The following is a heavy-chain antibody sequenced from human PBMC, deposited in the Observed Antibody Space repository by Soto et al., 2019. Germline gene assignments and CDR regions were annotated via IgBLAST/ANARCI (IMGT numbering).Heavy chain of an antibody. Sequence: GGSLRLSCAASGFTFSNYDMSWVRQAPGKGLEWVSSVSSSGSSTYYADSVKGRFTISRDNSKNTLYLQMSSLGAADTAVYHYARRDCGSGRNCEFGAPAFAYWGQGSLVTV. V-gene: IGHV3-23*01. CDR3: ARRDCGSGRNCEFGAPAFAY. J-gene: IGHJ4*02. D-gene: IGHD2-21*01. CDR2: VSSSGSST. CDR1: GFTFSNYD.